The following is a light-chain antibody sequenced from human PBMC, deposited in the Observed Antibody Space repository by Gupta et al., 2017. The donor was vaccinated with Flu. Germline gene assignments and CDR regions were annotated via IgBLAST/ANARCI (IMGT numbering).Light chain of an antibody. CDR3: SSYTSSSTYV. CDR2: EVN. J-gene: IGLJ1*01. V-gene: IGLV2-14*01. CDR1: SSDVGGYNS. Sequence: QSALPQPASVSGSPGQSITISCTGTSSDVGGYNSVSWYQQHPGKAPKLMIYEVNNRPSGVSNRFSGSQSGDTASLTISGLQPEDEADYYCSSYTSSSTYVFGPGTKVTVL.